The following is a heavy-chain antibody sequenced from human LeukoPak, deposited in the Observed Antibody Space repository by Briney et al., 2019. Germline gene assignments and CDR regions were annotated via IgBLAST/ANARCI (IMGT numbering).Heavy chain of an antibody. CDR2: IYWDDDK. D-gene: IGHD3-10*01. V-gene: IGHV2-5*02. J-gene: IGHJ4*02. CDR1: GFSLSTSGVG. CDR3: ASARFGEFFDY. Sequence: SGPTLVQPTQPLTLTCTFSGFSLSTSGVGVGWIRQPPGKALEWLALIYWDDDKRYSPSLKSRLTITKDTSKTQVVLTMTNMDPVDTATYYCASARFGEFFDYWGQGTLVTVSS.